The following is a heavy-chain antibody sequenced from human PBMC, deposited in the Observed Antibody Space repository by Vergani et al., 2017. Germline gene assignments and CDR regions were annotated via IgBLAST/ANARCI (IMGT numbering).Heavy chain of an antibody. CDR1: RFTFSSYG. Sequence: QVQLVESGGGVVQPGRSLRLSCAASRFTFSSYGMHWVRQAPGKGLEWVAVIWYDGSNKYYADSVKGRFTISRDNSKNTLYLQMNSLRAEDTAVYYCARGVGATNFDYWGQGTLVTVSS. D-gene: IGHD1-26*01. CDR2: IWYDGSNK. J-gene: IGHJ4*02. CDR3: ARGVGATNFDY. V-gene: IGHV3-33*01.